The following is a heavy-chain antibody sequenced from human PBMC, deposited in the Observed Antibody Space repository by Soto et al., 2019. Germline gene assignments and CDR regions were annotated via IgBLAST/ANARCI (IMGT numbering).Heavy chain of an antibody. CDR2: ISGSGGST. CDR1: GFTFSSYA. Sequence: GGSLRLSCAASGFTFSSYAMSWVRQAPGKGLEWVSAISGSGGSTYYADSVKGRFTISRDNSKNTLYLQMNSLRAEDTAVYYCAKEEAAAGHTGVYFDYWGQGTLVTVSS. CDR3: AKEEAAAGHTGVYFDY. V-gene: IGHV3-23*01. D-gene: IGHD6-13*01. J-gene: IGHJ4*02.